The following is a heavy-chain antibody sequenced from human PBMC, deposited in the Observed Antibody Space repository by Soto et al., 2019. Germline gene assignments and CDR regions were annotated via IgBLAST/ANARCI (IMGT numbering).Heavy chain of an antibody. CDR2: IYHSGST. CDR1: GGSISSGGYS. D-gene: IGHD2-21*02. J-gene: IGHJ5*02. CDR3: ARTGGGDPNWFDP. V-gene: IGHV4-30-2*01. Sequence: QLQLQDSGSGLVKPSQTLSLTCAVSGGSISSGGYSWSWIRQPPGKGLEWIGYIYHSGSTYYNPALKSRVTIAVDRSKNQFSLKLSSVTAADTAVYYCARTGGGDPNWFDPWGQVTLVTVSS.